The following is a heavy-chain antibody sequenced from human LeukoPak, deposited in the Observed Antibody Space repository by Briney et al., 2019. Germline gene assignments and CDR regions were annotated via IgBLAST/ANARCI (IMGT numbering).Heavy chain of an antibody. Sequence: SETLSLTCTVSGYSISSGYYWGWIRRPPGKGLQWIGSIDHSGSTHYKLSLKSRVTISVDTSKNQFSLRLSSATAADTAVYYCARQSGTFTIDDAFDLWGQGTVVTVSS. D-gene: IGHD3-3*01. J-gene: IGHJ3*01. CDR1: GYSISSGYY. CDR3: ARQSGTFTIDDAFDL. V-gene: IGHV4-38-2*02. CDR2: IDHSGST.